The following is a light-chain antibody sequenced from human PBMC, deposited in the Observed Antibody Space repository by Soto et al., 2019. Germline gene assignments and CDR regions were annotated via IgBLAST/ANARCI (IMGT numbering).Light chain of an antibody. Sequence: EIVMTQSPATLSVSPWERATLSCRASQSVSSNLAWYQQKPGQAPRLLIYGASTRATGIPARFSGSGSGTEFTLTISSLQSEDFAVYYCQQYNNWHTFGPGTKVDIK. CDR2: GAS. J-gene: IGKJ3*01. CDR1: QSVSSN. V-gene: IGKV3-15*01. CDR3: QQYNNWHT.